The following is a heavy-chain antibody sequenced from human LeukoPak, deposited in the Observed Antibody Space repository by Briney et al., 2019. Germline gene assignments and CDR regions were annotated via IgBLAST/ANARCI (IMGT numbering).Heavy chain of an antibody. CDR1: GLTFSSHW. J-gene: IGHJ4*02. Sequence: GGSLRLSCAASGLTFSSHWMHWVRQAPGKGLVWVSRITNDGSSTTYADSVKGRFTISRDNSKNTLYLQMNSLRAEDTAVYYCARDSSSGWYISYFDYWGQGTLVTVSS. CDR3: ARDSSSGWYISYFDY. CDR2: ITNDGSST. V-gene: IGHV3-74*01. D-gene: IGHD6-19*01.